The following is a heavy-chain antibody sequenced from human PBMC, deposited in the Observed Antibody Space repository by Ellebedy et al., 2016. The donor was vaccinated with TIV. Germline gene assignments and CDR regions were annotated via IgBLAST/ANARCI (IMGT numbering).Heavy chain of an antibody. D-gene: IGHD3-9*01. CDR2: INPSGGSA. CDR3: ARDGMTGLDY. Sequence: ASVKVSCKPSGYTFTSYSMHWVRQPPGQGLEWMGIINPSGGSANYAQKLQGRVTMTRDTSTRTVYMELSRLRFEDTAVYFCARDGMTGLDYWGQGTLVTVSS. J-gene: IGHJ4*02. CDR1: GYTFTSYS. V-gene: IGHV1-46*04.